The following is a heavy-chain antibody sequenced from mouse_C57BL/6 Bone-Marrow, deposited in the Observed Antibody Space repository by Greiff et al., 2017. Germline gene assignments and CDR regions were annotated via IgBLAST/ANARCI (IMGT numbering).Heavy chain of an antibody. J-gene: IGHJ1*03. CDR3: ARDGAYYGSRGWYFDV. V-gene: IGHV1-26*01. Sequence: EVQLQQSGPELVKPGASVKISCKASGYTFTDYYMNWVKQSHGKSLEWIGDINPNNGGTSYNQKFKGKATLTVDKSSSTAYMELRSLTSADSAVYYCARDGAYYGSRGWYFDVWGTGTTVTVAS. CDR1: GYTFTDYY. D-gene: IGHD1-1*01. CDR2: INPNNGGT.